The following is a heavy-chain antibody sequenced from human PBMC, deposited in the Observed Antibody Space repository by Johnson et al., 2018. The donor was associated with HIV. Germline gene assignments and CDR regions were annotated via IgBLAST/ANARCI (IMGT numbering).Heavy chain of an antibody. J-gene: IGHJ3*02. Sequence: EVQLVESGGGLVKPGGSLRLSCAVSGFTFSNAWMSWVRQGPGKGLEWVGRIKRKTDGGTTEYAAPVKGRFTISRDDSKNTLYLQMNSLKTEDTAVYYCTTDPQRGYSYGYATFDILGHGTMVTVSS. V-gene: IGHV3-15*01. CDR1: GFTFSNAW. CDR2: IKRKTDGGTT. CDR3: TTDPQRGYSYGYATFDI. D-gene: IGHD5-18*01.